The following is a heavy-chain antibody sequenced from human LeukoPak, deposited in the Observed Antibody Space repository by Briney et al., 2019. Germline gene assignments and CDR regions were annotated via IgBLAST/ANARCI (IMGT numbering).Heavy chain of an antibody. V-gene: IGHV1-2*02. CDR1: GYTFTGYY. CDR2: INPNSGGT. Sequence: ASVKVSCKASGYTFTGYYMHWVRPAPGQGLEWMGWINPNSGGTNYAQKFQGRVAMTRDTSISTAYMELSRLRSDDTAVYYCATLRLSGWYDYFDYWGQGTLVTVSS. D-gene: IGHD6-19*01. J-gene: IGHJ4*02. CDR3: ATLRLSGWYDYFDY.